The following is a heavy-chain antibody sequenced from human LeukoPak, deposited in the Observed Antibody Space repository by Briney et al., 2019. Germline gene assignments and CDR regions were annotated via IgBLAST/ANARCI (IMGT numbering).Heavy chain of an antibody. CDR3: ARNTGSYYFDY. Sequence: PGGSLRLSCAASRFTFRNYEMNWVRQAPGKGLEWVSYISSSGSTIYYADSVKGRFTISRDNAKNSLYLQMNSLRAEDTAVYYCARNTGSYYFDYWGQGTLVTVSS. D-gene: IGHD7-27*01. CDR1: RFTFRNYE. J-gene: IGHJ4*02. V-gene: IGHV3-48*03. CDR2: ISSSGSTI.